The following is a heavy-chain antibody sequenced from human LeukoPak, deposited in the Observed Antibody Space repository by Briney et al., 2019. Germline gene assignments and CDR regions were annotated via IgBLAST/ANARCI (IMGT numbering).Heavy chain of an antibody. CDR3: ARGGTLYYYDSSGYYPY. Sequence: PSETLSLTCAVYGGSFSGYYWSWIRQPPGKGLEWIGEINHSESTNYNPSLKSRVTISVDTSKNQFSLKLSSVTAADTAVYYCARGGTLYYYDSSGYYPYWGQGTLVTVSS. J-gene: IGHJ4*02. D-gene: IGHD3-22*01. V-gene: IGHV4-34*01. CDR1: GGSFSGYY. CDR2: INHSEST.